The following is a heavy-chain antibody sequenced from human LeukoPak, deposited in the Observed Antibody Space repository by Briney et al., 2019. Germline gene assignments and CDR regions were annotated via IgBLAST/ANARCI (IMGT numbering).Heavy chain of an antibody. CDR1: GFTFSSYE. J-gene: IGHJ4*02. CDR2: IGSSGTTI. CDR3: ALLAVASDFDY. V-gene: IGHV3-48*03. Sequence: PGGSLRLSCAVSGFTFSSYEMNWVRQAPGKGLERVSNIGSSGTTIYYADSVKGRFTISRDNAKNSLYLQMNSLRAEDTAVYYCALLAVASDFDYWGQGALVTVSS. D-gene: IGHD6-19*01.